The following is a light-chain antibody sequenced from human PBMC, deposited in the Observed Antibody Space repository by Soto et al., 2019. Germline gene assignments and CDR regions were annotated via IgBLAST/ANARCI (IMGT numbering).Light chain of an antibody. CDR3: KQFNSWPYT. Sequence: EIVMTQSPATLSVSPGERATLSCRASQSVSSYLAWYQQKPGQPPRRLIYNTSSRATGIPARFSGSGSGTEFTLTISSLQSEDFAVYYCKQFNSWPYTFGQGTKLEIK. J-gene: IGKJ2*01. CDR2: NTS. CDR1: QSVSSY. V-gene: IGKV3-15*01.